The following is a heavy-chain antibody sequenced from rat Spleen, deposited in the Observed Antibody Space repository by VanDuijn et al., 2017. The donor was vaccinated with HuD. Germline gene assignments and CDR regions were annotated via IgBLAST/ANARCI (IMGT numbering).Heavy chain of an antibody. V-gene: IGHV2-4*01. J-gene: IGHJ2*01. Sequence: QVQLKESGPGLVQPSQTLSLTCTVSGFSLTNYGVSWVRQPPGKGLEWMGVIWSDGITDYNSALKSRLSISRDTSKSQVFLKINSLQTEDTAIYYCTGGGTLGPLRRPQGYWGQGVMVTVSS. D-gene: IGHD1-11*01. CDR1: GFSLTNYG. CDR2: IWSDGIT. CDR3: TGGGTLGPLRRPQGY.